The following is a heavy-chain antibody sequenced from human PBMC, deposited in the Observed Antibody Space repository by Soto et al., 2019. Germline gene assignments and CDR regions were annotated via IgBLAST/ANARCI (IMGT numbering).Heavy chain of an antibody. V-gene: IGHV1-69*13. CDR1: GGTFSSYA. CDR3: ARDPEGGYSYGYGGFFDY. Sequence: SVKVSCKASGGTFSSYAISWVRQAPGQGLEWMGGIIPIFGTANYAQKFQGRVTITADESTSTAYMELRSLRSEDTAVYYCARDPEGGYSYGYGGFFDYWGQGTLVTVSS. J-gene: IGHJ4*02. D-gene: IGHD5-18*01. CDR2: IIPIFGTA.